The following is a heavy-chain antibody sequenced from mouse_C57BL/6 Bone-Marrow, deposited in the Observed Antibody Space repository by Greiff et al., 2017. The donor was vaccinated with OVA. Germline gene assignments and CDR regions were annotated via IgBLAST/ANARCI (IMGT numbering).Heavy chain of an antibody. Sequence: QVQLQQSGAELVKPGASVKISCKASGYAFSSYWMNWVKQRPGEGLEWIGQIFPGDGDTNYNGKFKGKATLTADKSSSTAYMQLSSLTTEDSAVDFCAAGGSSFWYFDVWGTGTTVTVSS. CDR3: AAGGSSFWYFDV. J-gene: IGHJ1*03. CDR2: IFPGDGDT. CDR1: GYAFSSYW. V-gene: IGHV1-80*01. D-gene: IGHD1-1*01.